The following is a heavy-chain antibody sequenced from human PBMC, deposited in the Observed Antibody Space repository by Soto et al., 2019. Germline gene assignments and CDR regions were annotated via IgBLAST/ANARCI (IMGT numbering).Heavy chain of an antibody. CDR3: AKEGPYDHGDYRVYYYGVGV. V-gene: IGHV3-23*01. J-gene: IGHJ6*02. D-gene: IGHD4-17*01. CDR1: GFTFSIYA. Sequence: GGSLRLSCAASGFTFSIYAMTWVRQAPGKGLEWVSTTTGSGGTTYYADSVKGRFTVFRDNSKSTLSLQMNSLRTEDTAIYYCAKEGPYDHGDYRVYYYGVGVWGQGTTVTVSS. CDR2: TTGSGGTT.